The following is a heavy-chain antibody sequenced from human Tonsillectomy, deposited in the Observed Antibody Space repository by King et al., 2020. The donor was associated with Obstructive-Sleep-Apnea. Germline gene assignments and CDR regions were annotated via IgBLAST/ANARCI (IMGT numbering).Heavy chain of an antibody. CDR2: ISAHNGYT. Sequence: VQLVESGDEMRKPGASVKVSCKASGYTFSTYGITWVRQAPGQGLEWMGWISAHNGYTDYAQKLQGRVTMTTETSTSTAYMELRSLRSDDTAVYYCARLRRIFAGGSSLDYWGQGSCLDYWGQGTLVTVSS. V-gene: IGHV1-18*01. J-gene: IGHJ4*02. CDR1: GYTFSTYG. D-gene: IGHD3/OR15-3a*01. CDR3: ARLRRIFAGGSSLDYWGQGSCLDY.